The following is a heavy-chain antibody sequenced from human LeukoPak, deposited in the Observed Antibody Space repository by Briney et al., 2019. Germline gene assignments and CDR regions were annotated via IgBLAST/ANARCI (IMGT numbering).Heavy chain of an antibody. V-gene: IGHV4-34*01. J-gene: IGHJ6*03. CDR2: IDHSGST. D-gene: IGHD5-12*01. CDR3: ARADIVATIGGYYYYYMDV. CDR1: GGSFSGYY. Sequence: SSETLSLTCAVYGGSFSGYYWSWIRQPPGKGLEWIGEIDHSGSTNYNPSLKSRVTISVDTSKNQFSLKLSSVTAADTAVYYCARADIVATIGGYYYYYMDVWGKGTTVTVS.